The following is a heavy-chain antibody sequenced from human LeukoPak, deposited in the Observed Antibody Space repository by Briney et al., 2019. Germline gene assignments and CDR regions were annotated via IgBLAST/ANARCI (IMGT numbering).Heavy chain of an antibody. CDR2: INPNSGGT. Sequence: ASVKVSCKASGYTFTGYYMHWVRQAPGQGLEWMGRINPNSGGTNYAQKFQGRVTMTRDTSISTAYMELSRLRSDDTAVYYCARDGDVDIVATISGYSYGLVYGYSWGQGTLVTVSS. D-gene: IGHD5-12*01. J-gene: IGHJ4*02. CDR1: GYTFTGYY. V-gene: IGHV1-2*06. CDR3: ARDGDVDIVATISGYSYGLVYGYS.